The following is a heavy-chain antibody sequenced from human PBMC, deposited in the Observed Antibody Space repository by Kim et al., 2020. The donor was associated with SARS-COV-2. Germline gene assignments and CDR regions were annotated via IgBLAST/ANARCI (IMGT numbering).Heavy chain of an antibody. CDR3: AKSIPSYDSSGYYGGVTDY. D-gene: IGHD3-22*01. Sequence: GGSLRLSCAASGFTFSSYAMSWVRQAPGKGLEWVSVIYSGGSSTYYADSVKGRFTISRDNSKNTLYLQMNSLRAEDTAVYYCAKSIPSYDSSGYYGGVTDYWGQGTLVTVSS. CDR2: IYSGGSST. CDR1: GFTFSSYA. V-gene: IGHV3-23*03. J-gene: IGHJ4*02.